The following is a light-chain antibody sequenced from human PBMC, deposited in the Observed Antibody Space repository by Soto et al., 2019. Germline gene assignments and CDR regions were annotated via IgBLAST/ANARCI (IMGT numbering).Light chain of an antibody. Sequence: DIQMTQSPSTLSASVGDRVTITCRASQSINSWLAWYQQKPGKAPQVLIYDSSSLQTGVPSRFSGSGSGTEFTLTIDSLQPEDFVTYYCQRYNAFSQTFGQGTKVDIK. V-gene: IGKV1-5*01. J-gene: IGKJ1*01. CDR1: QSINSW. CDR3: QRYNAFSQT. CDR2: DSS.